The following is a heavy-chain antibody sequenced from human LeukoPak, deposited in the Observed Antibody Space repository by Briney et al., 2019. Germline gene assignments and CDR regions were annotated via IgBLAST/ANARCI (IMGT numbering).Heavy chain of an antibody. V-gene: IGHV3-30*04. CDR1: GFTFSSYA. CDR3: ARGPEGYDSSGYYATDY. CDR2: ISYNGRNQ. D-gene: IGHD3-22*01. Sequence: GGSLRLSCAASGFTFSSYAMHWVRQAPGKGLEWVAVISYNGRNQSYADSVQGRFTISRDNSKNSLYLQMNSLRAEDTAVYYCARGPEGYDSSGYYATDYWGQGTLVTVSS. J-gene: IGHJ4*02.